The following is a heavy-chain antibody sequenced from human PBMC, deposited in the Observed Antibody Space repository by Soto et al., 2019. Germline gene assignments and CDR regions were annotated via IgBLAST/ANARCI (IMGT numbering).Heavy chain of an antibody. D-gene: IGHD6-13*01. CDR3: ARGGSSWSAEYYQH. CDR2: ISGYNGET. CDR1: GYTFTNYG. J-gene: IGHJ1*01. Sequence: QVQLVQSGAEVKKPGASVKVSCKASGYTFTNYGIIWVRQAPGQGPEWMGWISGYNGETKYAQSLHGRVTMTTDTSTSTAYMELSSLRSDDTAVYYCARGGSSWSAEYYQHWGQGTLVIVSS. V-gene: IGHV1-18*01.